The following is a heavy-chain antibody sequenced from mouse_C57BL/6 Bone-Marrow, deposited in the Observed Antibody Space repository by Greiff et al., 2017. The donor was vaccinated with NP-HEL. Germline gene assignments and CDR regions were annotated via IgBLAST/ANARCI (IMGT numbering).Heavy chain of an antibody. CDR1: GFSINSDCY. CDR2: TFYSGIT. CDR3: ARDRVYDYGYFDV. Sequence: VQLQQSGPSLVRPSQTLSLTCTVTGFSINSDCYWIWIRQFPGNKLEYIGYTFYSGITYYNPSLESRTYITRDTSKNQFSLKLSSVTTEDTATYYCARDRVYDYGYFDVWGTGTTVTVSS. V-gene: IGHV3-3*01. J-gene: IGHJ1*03. D-gene: IGHD2-3*01.